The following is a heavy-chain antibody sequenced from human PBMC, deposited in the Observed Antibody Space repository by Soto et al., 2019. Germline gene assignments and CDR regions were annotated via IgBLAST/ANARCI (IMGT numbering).Heavy chain of an antibody. Sequence: EVQLVESGGGLVQPGGSLRLSCAASGFTCSSYWMTWVRQAPGKGLEWVANIKQDGSAKYYVDSVKGRFTISRDNAKNSLYLQMNSLRAEDTAVYYCASWLKTSGWYVLLEGSFDYWGQGTLVTVSS. CDR1: GFTCSSYW. CDR3: ASWLKTSGWYVLLEGSFDY. CDR2: IKQDGSAK. V-gene: IGHV3-7*01. D-gene: IGHD6-19*01. J-gene: IGHJ4*02.